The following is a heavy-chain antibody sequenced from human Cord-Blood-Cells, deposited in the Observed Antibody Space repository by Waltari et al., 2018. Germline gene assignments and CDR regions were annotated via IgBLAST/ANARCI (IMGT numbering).Heavy chain of an antibody. V-gene: IGHV3-49*04. Sequence: EVQLVESGGGLVQPGRSLRLSCTASGFTFGDYAMSWVRQAPGKGLEWVGFIRSKAYGGTTEYAASVKGRFTISRDDSKSIAYLQMNSLKTEDTAVYYCNRDAAGYCSSTSCYYYYGMDVWGQGTTVTVSS. D-gene: IGHD2-2*01. CDR1: GFTFGDYA. CDR3: NRDAAGYCSSTSCYYYYGMDV. CDR2: IRSKAYGGTT. J-gene: IGHJ6*02.